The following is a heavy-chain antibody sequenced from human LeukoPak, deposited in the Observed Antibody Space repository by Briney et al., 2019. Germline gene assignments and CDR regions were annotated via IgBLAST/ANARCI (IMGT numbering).Heavy chain of an antibody. J-gene: IGHJ4*02. CDR1: GFTVSSNY. CDR3: AKDSVYDYVWGSYRDC. V-gene: IGHV3-23*01. CDR2: ISGSGGST. Sequence: GGSLRLSCAASGFTVSSNYMSWVRQAPGKGLEWVSVISGSGGSTYYADSVKGRFTISRDNSKNTLYLQMNSLRAEDTAIYYCAKDSVYDYVWGSYRDCWGQGTLVTVSS. D-gene: IGHD3-16*01.